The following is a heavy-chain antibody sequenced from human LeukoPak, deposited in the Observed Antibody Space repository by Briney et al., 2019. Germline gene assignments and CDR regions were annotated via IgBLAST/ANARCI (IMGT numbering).Heavy chain of an antibody. Sequence: SETLSLTCTVSGGSISSGGYYWSWIRQHPGKGLEWIGYIYYSGSTYYNPSLKSRVTISVGTSKNQFSLKLSSVTAADTAVYYCARVTKPPGVVPAAIPPHMDVWGKGTTVTVSS. CDR1: GGSISSGGYY. D-gene: IGHD2-2*01. V-gene: IGHV4-31*03. CDR3: ARVTKPPGVVPAAIPPHMDV. CDR2: IYYSGST. J-gene: IGHJ6*03.